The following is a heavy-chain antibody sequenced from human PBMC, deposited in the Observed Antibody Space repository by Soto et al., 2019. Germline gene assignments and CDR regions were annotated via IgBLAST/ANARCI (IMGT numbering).Heavy chain of an antibody. D-gene: IGHD2-21*01. V-gene: IGHV1-46*01. CDR1: GYTFIHYY. CDR2: INPNGGST. CDR3: ARSLLQGDF. J-gene: IGHJ4*02. Sequence: QVQLVQSGAEVKKTGASVKVSCKASGYTFIHYYIHWVRQAPGQGLEWMAIINPNGGSTNYAPKFRGRVTVTSDTSTTTVSMELNSLGSDDTAVYFCARSLLQGDFWGQGTLVTVSS.